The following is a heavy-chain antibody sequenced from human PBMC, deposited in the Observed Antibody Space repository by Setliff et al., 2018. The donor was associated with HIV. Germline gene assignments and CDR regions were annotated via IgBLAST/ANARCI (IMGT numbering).Heavy chain of an antibody. Sequence: GGSLRLSCAASGFSFSDYYMSWIRQSPGKGLEWISHISTTDKIYYAESVKGRFTISRDNAKNTVYLQMSSLRVEDTAVYYCARDGGSGTPFDYWGQGTLVTVSS. CDR2: ISTTDKI. D-gene: IGHD3-16*01. V-gene: IGHV3-11*04. J-gene: IGHJ4*02. CDR3: ARDGGSGTPFDY. CDR1: GFSFSDYY.